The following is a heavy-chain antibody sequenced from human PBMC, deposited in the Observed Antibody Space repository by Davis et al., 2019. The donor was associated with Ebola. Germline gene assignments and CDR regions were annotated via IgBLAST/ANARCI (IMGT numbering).Heavy chain of an antibody. Sequence: MPSETLSLTCIVSGVSVNSNDSYWGWIRQPPGQRLEWIGFIYYSGTTYYNPSLESRITMSVDSPNNQFSLNFDSVTAADTAVYYCARRRLWDVDNDFDFWGQGTLVAVSS. J-gene: IGHJ4*02. CDR1: GVSVNSNDSY. V-gene: IGHV4-39*01. CDR3: ARRRLWDVDNDFDF. D-gene: IGHD5-18*01. CDR2: IYYSGTT.